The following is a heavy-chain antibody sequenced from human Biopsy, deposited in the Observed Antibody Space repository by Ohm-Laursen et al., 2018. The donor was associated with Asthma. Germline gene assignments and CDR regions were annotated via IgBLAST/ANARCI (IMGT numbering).Heavy chain of an antibody. V-gene: IGHV1-69*01. Sequence: SSAKVSCKAHGDILSSFGIKWVRKAPGQGLEWMGGVIPIYGTTHTAQKFQGRVTITADESTSTAYMELTSLRKEDTAVYYCARGGYYGDRRYHNGLDVWGQGTTVTVSS. CDR2: VIPIYGTT. CDR1: GDILSSFG. J-gene: IGHJ6*02. D-gene: IGHD4-17*01. CDR3: ARGGYYGDRRYHNGLDV.